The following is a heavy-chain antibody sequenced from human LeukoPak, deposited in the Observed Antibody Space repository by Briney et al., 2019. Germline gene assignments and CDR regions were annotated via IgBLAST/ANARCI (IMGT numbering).Heavy chain of an antibody. Sequence: VASVKVSCKASGGIYSSYTISWVRQAPGQGLEWMGVIIPVFSTTNLAQKFKGRLKISMDESTSTAYMQLSSLRYDDTAVYYCVRDGFGEGYNSRRFDPWGQGTLVTVST. CDR2: IIPVFSTT. J-gene: IGHJ5*02. D-gene: IGHD5-24*01. CDR3: VRDGFGEGYNSRRFDP. V-gene: IGHV1-69*05. CDR1: GGIYSSYT.